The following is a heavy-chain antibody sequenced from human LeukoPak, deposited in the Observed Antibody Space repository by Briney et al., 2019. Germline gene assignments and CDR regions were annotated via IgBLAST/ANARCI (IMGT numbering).Heavy chain of an antibody. Sequence: GASVNVSCKSSGYTFTSYGINWVRQAPGQGLEWMGWISTYNGNTKYAQKFQGRVTMTTDTSTTTAYMELRSLRSDDTAVYYCAREGSAVATYNRFDPWGQGTLVTVSS. CDR2: ISTYNGNT. CDR1: GYTFTSYG. CDR3: AREGSAVATYNRFDP. D-gene: IGHD5-12*01. V-gene: IGHV1-18*01. J-gene: IGHJ5*02.